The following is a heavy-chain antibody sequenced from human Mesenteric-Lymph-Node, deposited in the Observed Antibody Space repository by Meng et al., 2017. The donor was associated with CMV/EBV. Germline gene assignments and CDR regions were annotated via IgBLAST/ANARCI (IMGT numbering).Heavy chain of an antibody. Sequence: ASVKVSCKASGYTFTSYYMHWVRQAPGQGLEWMGIINPSGGSTSYAQKFQGRVTMTRDTSTSTVYMELSSLRSEDTAVYYCARTQGVTMVRGVIGNWGQGTLVTVSS. CDR1: GYTFTSYY. CDR2: INPSGGST. J-gene: IGHJ4*02. V-gene: IGHV1-46*01. CDR3: ARTQGVTMVRGVIGN. D-gene: IGHD3-10*01.